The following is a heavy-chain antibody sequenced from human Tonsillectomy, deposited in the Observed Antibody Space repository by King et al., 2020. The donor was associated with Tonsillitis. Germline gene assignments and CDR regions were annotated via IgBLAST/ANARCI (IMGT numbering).Heavy chain of an antibody. CDR1: GFTFSRYS. D-gene: IGHD3-22*01. Sequence: VQLVESGGGLVQPGGSLRLSCAASGFTFSRYSMNWVRQAPGRGLEWVSYISSRSNIIYYADSVKGRFTISRENTKNSLYLQMNSLRAEDTALYNYTREYFYDTSGYYVESENFDYGGQGTLVTVSS. CDR2: ISSRSNII. V-gene: IGHV3-48*04. J-gene: IGHJ4*02. CDR3: TREYFYDTSGYYVESENFDY.